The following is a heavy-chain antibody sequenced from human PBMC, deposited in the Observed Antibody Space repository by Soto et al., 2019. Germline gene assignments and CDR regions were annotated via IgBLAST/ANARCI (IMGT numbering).Heavy chain of an antibody. J-gene: IGHJ5*02. CDR3: ARDPDATYYDSSVNWFDP. CDR2: ISAYNGNT. CDR1: GYTFTSYG. D-gene: IGHD3-22*01. V-gene: IGHV1-18*04. Sequence: GASVKVSCKASGYTFTSYGISWVRQAPGRGLEWMGWISAYNGNTNYAQKLQGRVTMTTDTSTSTAYMELRSLRSDDTAVYYCARDPDATYYDSSVNWFDPWGQGTLVTVSS.